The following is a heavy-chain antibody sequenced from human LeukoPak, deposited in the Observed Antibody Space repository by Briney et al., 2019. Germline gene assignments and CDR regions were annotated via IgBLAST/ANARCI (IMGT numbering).Heavy chain of an antibody. Sequence: SETLSLTCAVYGGSFSGYYWSWIRQPPGEGLEWIGEINHSGSTNYNPSLKSRVTISVDTSKNQFSLKLSSVTAADTAVYYCARGRGYCTNGVCYELSPPTHFDYWGQGTLVTVSS. CDR1: GGSFSGYY. V-gene: IGHV4-34*01. CDR3: ARGRGYCTNGVCYELSPPTHFDY. D-gene: IGHD2-8*01. CDR2: INHSGST. J-gene: IGHJ4*02.